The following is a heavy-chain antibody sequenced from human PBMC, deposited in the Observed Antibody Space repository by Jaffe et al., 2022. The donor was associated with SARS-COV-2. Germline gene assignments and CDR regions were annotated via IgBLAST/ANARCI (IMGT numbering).Heavy chain of an antibody. CDR1: GGSISSYY. Sequence: QVQLQESGPGLVKPSETLSLTCTVSGGSISSYYWSWIRQPPGKGLEWIGYIYYSGSTNYNPSLKSRVTISVDTSKNQFSLKLSSVTAADTAVYYCARGGQYGSGFRFLPWGQGTLVTVSS. J-gene: IGHJ5*02. CDR3: ARGGQYGSGFRFLP. CDR2: IYYSGST. V-gene: IGHV4-59*01. D-gene: IGHD3-10*01.